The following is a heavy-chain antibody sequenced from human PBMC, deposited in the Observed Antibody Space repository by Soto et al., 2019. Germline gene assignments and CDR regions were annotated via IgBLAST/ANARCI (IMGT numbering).Heavy chain of an antibody. CDR3: ARDQYRTRGGLFDP. CDR2: ISSSSSYI. CDR1: GFTFRSYS. Sequence: GGSLSLSCAACGFTFRSYSMNWVRQAPGKGLEWVSSISSSSSYIYYADSVKGRFTISRDNAKNSLYLQMNSLRAEDTAVYYCARDQYRTRGGLFDPWGQGTLVTVSS. V-gene: IGHV3-21*01. D-gene: IGHD3-16*01. J-gene: IGHJ5*02.